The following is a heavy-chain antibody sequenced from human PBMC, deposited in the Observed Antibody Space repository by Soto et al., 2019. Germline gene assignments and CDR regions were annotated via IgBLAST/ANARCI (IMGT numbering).Heavy chain of an antibody. CDR3: ASPPEVAGSVPFDY. D-gene: IGHD6-19*01. Sequence: PGGSLRLSCAASGFTFSSYAMSWVRQAPGKGLEWVSAISGSGGSTYYADSVKGRFTISRDNSKNTLYLQMNSLRAEDTAVYYCASPPEVAGSVPFDYWGQGTLVTVSS. J-gene: IGHJ4*02. CDR2: ISGSGGST. CDR1: GFTFSSYA. V-gene: IGHV3-23*01.